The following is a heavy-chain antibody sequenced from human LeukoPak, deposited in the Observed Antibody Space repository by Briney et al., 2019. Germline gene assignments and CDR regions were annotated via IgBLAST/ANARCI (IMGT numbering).Heavy chain of an antibody. CDR2: INHSGST. D-gene: IGHD6-13*01. J-gene: IGHJ4*02. V-gene: IGHV4-34*01. Sequence: PSETLSLTCAVYGGSFSGYYWSWIRQPPGKGLEWIGEINHSGSTNYNPSLKSRVTISVDTSKNRFSLKLSSVTAADTAVYYCARSSSWPSDWGQGTLVTVSS. CDR3: ARSSSWPSD. CDR1: GGSFSGYY.